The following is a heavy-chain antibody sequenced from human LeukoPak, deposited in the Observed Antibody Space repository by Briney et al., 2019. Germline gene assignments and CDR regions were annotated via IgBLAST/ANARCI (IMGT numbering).Heavy chain of an antibody. CDR2: ISSTGGRI. V-gene: IGHV3-23*01. Sequence: GGSLRLSCAASGVSFSNYAMNWVRQAPGKGLEWVSVISSTGGRINYADSVKGRFTISRDNSKNTVSLQMNSLRAEDTAVYYSAKDIVGTGYYFGMDVWGQGTTVTVSS. CDR1: GVSFSNYA. CDR3: AKDIVGTGYYFGMDV. D-gene: IGHD5-12*01. J-gene: IGHJ6*02.